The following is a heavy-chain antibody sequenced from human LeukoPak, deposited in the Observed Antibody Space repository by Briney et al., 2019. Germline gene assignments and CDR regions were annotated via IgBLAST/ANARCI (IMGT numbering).Heavy chain of an antibody. D-gene: IGHD5-18*01. CDR2: INPNSGGT. J-gene: IGHJ4*02. CDR1: GYTFTGYY. V-gene: IGHV1-2*02. Sequence: GASVKVSCKASGYTFTGYYMHWVRQAPGQELEWMGWINPNSGGTNYAQKFQGRVTMTRDTSISTAYMELSRLRSDDTAVYYCARWNGYSYLLDYWGQGTLVTVSS. CDR3: ARWNGYSYLLDY.